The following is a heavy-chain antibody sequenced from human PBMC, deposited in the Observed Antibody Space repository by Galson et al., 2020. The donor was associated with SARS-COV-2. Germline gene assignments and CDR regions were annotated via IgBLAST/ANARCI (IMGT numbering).Heavy chain of an antibody. CDR2: ITRGSDTK. CDR3: ATEAHDY. Sequence: TGGSLRLSCAASGFTFSSYSMNWVRQAPGKGLEWVSYITRGSDTKYYADSVKGRFTVSRDNAKNSVYLHMNNLRAEDTAVYYCATEAHDYWGHGTLVTVSS. CDR1: GFTFSSYS. V-gene: IGHV3-48*01. J-gene: IGHJ4*01.